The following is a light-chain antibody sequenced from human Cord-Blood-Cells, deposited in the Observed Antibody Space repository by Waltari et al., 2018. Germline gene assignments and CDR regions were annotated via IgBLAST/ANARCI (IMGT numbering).Light chain of an antibody. CDR3: QQYNNWPIT. Sequence: EIVMTQSPATLSVSPGERATLSCRARQSVSSNLAWYQQKPGQAPRLLIYGASTRATGIPARFSGSGSGTEFTLTISSLQSEDFAVYDCQQYNNWPITFGQGTRLEIK. CDR1: QSVSSN. V-gene: IGKV3-15*01. CDR2: GAS. J-gene: IGKJ5*01.